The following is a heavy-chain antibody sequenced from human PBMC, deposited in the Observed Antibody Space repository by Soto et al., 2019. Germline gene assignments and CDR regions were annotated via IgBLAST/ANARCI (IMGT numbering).Heavy chain of an antibody. V-gene: IGHV4-59*08. D-gene: IGHD3-10*01. J-gene: IGHJ4*02. CDR2: IYYSGST. CDR1: GGSISSYY. CDR3: ARLRPESGSYYNDPRTRSPGPHFDY. Sequence: SETLSLTCTVSGGSISSYYWSWIRQPPGKGLEWIGYIYYSGSTNYNPSLKSRVTISVDTSKNQFSLKLSSVTAADTAVYYCARLRPESGSYYNDPRTRSPGPHFDYWGQGTLVTVSS.